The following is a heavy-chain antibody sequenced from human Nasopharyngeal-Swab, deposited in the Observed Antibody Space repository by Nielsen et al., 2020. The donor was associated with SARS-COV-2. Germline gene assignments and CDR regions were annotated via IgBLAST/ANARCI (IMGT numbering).Heavy chain of an antibody. Sequence: SCAASGFTFSDYYMSWIRQAPGKGLEWVSYISSSGSTIYYADSVKGRFTISRDNAKNSLYLQMNSLRAEDTAVYYCARDPRITMIVVDANYFDYWGQGTLVTVSS. CDR1: GFTFSDYY. CDR2: ISSSGSTI. V-gene: IGHV3-11*01. J-gene: IGHJ4*02. CDR3: ARDPRITMIVVDANYFDY. D-gene: IGHD3-22*01.